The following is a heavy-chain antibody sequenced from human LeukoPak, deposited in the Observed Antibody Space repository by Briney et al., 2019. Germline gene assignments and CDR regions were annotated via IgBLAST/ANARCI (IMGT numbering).Heavy chain of an antibody. CDR1: GNSSSSGYY. J-gene: IGHJ5*02. CDR3: ARDRGSPVGCCDP. Sequence: PSETLSLTCAVSGNSSSSGYYWGWIRQPPGKGLEWIGSINHSGSTYYNPSLKSRITISVDTSKNQFSLKLTSVTAADMAVYYCARDRGSPVGCCDPWGQGTLVTVSS. V-gene: IGHV4-38-2*02. D-gene: IGHD4-23*01. CDR2: INHSGST.